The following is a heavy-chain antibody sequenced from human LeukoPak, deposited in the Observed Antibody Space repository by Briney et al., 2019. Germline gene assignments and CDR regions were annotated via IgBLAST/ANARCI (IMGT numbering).Heavy chain of an antibody. Sequence: SETLSLTCTVSGGSISSGGYYWSWIRQPPGKGLEWIGYIYHSGSTYYSPSLKSRVTISVDRSKNQFSLKLSSVTAADTAVYYCARDVYGGNSGVYWYFDLWGRGTLVTVSS. CDR1: GGSISSGGYY. J-gene: IGHJ2*01. D-gene: IGHD4-23*01. CDR3: ARDVYGGNSGVYWYFDL. CDR2: IYHSGST. V-gene: IGHV4-30-2*01.